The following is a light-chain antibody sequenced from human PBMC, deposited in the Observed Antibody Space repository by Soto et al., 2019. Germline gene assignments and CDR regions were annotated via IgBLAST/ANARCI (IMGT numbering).Light chain of an antibody. V-gene: IGKV3-20*01. CDR2: GAS. Sequence: EIVLTQSPGTLSLSPGERTTLSCRASQSVGSSFLAWYQQKPGQAPRLLIYGASSRPTGIPDRFSGSGTGTDFTLTISRLEPEDFAVDYCQQYGSSPTTFGQGTKLEI. CDR3: QQYGSSPTT. J-gene: IGKJ2*01. CDR1: QSVGSSF.